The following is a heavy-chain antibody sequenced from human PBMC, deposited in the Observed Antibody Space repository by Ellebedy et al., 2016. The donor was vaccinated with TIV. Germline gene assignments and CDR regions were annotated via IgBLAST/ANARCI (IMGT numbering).Heavy chain of an antibody. CDR1: GFTFSPYA. V-gene: IGHV3-23*01. D-gene: IGHD6-19*01. J-gene: IGHJ4*02. CDR2: IVGSGA. CDR3: ARFRYTSAWHLGHNGLDC. Sequence: GESLKISCAASGFTFSPYAMAWVRQAPGKGLEWVSGIVGSGAQKYADSVKGRFTISRDNSKRTVDLQMKSLRAEDTAVYYCARFRYTSAWHLGHNGLDCWGQGTLVSVSS.